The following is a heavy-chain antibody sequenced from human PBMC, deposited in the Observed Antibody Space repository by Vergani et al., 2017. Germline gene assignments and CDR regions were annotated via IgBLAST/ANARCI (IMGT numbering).Heavy chain of an antibody. D-gene: IGHD3-22*01. CDR3: ARVGYYDSSGYLYYYYYVMDV. CDR1: GGSFSGYY. J-gene: IGHJ6*02. Sequence: QVQLQQWGAGLLKPSETLSLTCAVYGGSFSGYYWSWIRQPPGKGLEWIGEINHSGSTNYNPSLKSRVTISVDTSKNQFSLKLSSVTAADTAVYYCARVGYYDSSGYLYYYYYVMDVWGQGTTVTVSS. V-gene: IGHV4-34*01. CDR2: INHSGST.